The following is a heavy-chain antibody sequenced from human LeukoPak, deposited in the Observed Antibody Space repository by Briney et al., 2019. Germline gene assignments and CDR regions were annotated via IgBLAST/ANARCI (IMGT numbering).Heavy chain of an antibody. CDR3: ARGGEYSRSPSTY. D-gene: IGHD6-6*01. CDR1: GYTFTSHY. J-gene: IGHJ4*02. Sequence: ASVKVSCKASGYTFTSHYMHWVRQAPGQGLEWMGWINPNSGGTNYAQKFQGRVTVTRDTSISTAYMELSTLRSDDTAVYYCARGGEYSRSPSTYWGQGTLVTVSS. CDR2: INPNSGGT. V-gene: IGHV1-2*02.